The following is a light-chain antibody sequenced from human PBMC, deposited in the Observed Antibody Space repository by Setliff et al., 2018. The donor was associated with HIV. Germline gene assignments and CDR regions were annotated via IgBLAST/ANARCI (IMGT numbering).Light chain of an antibody. CDR2: EVT. Sequence: QSALTQPPSASGSPGQPVTISCTGTSGDVGGYNYVSSYQQYPGKAPKLLIHEVTKRPSGVPDRFSGSKSGNTASLTVSGLQAEDEADYYCSSYAGNKGDVFGTGTKVTVL. V-gene: IGLV2-8*01. CDR3: SSYAGNKGDV. J-gene: IGLJ1*01. CDR1: SGDVGGYNY.